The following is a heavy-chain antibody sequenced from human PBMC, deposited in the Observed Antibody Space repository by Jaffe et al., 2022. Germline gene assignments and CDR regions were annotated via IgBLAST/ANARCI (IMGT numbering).Heavy chain of an antibody. CDR2: IYYSGST. CDR3: AITYSSSWYHPFGY. V-gene: IGHV4-39*01. CDR1: GGSISSSSYY. D-gene: IGHD6-13*01. Sequence: QLQLQESGPGLVKPSETLSLTCTVSGGSISSSSYYWGWIRQPPGKGLEWIGSIYYSGSTYYNPSLKSRVTISVDTSKNQFSLKLSSVTAADTAVYYCAITYSSSWYHPFGYWGQGTLVTVSS. J-gene: IGHJ4*02.